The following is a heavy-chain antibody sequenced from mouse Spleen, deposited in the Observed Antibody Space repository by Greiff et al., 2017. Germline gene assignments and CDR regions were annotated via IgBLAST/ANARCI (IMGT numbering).Heavy chain of an antibody. V-gene: IGHV5-6*01. Sequence: EVQGVESGGDLVKPGGSLKLSCAASGFTFSSYGMSWVRQTPDKRLEWVATISSGGSYTYYPDSVKGRFTISRDNAKNTLYLQMSSLKSEDTAMYYCASLDSSGYVAYWGQGTLVTVSA. J-gene: IGHJ3*01. CDR2: ISSGGSYT. D-gene: IGHD3-2*02. CDR3: ASLDSSGYVAY. CDR1: GFTFSSYG.